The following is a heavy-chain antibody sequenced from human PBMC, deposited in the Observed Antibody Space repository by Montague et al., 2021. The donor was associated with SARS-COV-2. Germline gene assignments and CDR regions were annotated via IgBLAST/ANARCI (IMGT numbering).Heavy chain of an antibody. CDR3: ARSRDWYLGN. D-gene: IGHD3-9*01. CDR1: GDSISSGGYF. J-gene: IGHJ4*02. V-gene: IGHV4-39*07. CDR2: IHVGGTS. Sequence: SETLSLTCTVSGDSISSGGYFWCWVRQPPWNVLEWIASIHVGGTSYLNPSLKSRVTISIDSSKNQFSLNVTSVTAADTALYFCARSRDWYLGNWGQGTLATVSS.